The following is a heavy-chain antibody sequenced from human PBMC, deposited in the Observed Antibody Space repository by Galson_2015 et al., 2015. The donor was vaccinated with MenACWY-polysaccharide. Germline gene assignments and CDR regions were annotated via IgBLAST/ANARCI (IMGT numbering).Heavy chain of an antibody. Sequence: SLRLSCAASGFTFSSYAMSWVRQAPGKGLEWVSAISGSGGSTYYADSVKGRFTISRDNSKNTLYLQMNSLRAEDTAVYYCAKDVHPRIAVADPGFDYWGQGTLVTVSS. D-gene: IGHD6-19*01. CDR1: GFTFSSYA. CDR2: ISGSGGST. V-gene: IGHV3-23*01. J-gene: IGHJ4*02. CDR3: AKDVHPRIAVADPGFDY.